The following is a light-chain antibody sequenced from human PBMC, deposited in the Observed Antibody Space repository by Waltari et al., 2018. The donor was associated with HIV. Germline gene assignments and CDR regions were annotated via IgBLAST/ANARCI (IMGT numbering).Light chain of an antibody. CDR2: DSS. CDR3: QHRSSWPLYT. CDR1: QTISGS. V-gene: IGKV3-11*01. Sequence: EFVLTQFPATLSLSPGDIATLSCRASQTISGSIAWYQQRPGQTPRLLIYDSSKRATDIPTRFSGSGSGTDFTLTIASLEPEDFTFYYCQHRSSWPLYTFGQGTRVDIK. J-gene: IGKJ2*01.